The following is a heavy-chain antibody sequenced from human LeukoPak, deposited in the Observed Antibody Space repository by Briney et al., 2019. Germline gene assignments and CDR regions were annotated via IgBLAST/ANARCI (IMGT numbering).Heavy chain of an antibody. D-gene: IGHD6-6*01. J-gene: IGHJ6*03. Sequence: SETLSLTCTVSGGSLSSYYWSWIRQPAGKGVEWVGRIYTSGSTNYNPSLKSRVTMSVDTSKNQFSLKLSSVTAADTAVYYCARAGGAARRNYYYYYMDVWGKGTTVTVSS. CDR2: IYTSGST. V-gene: IGHV4-4*07. CDR3: ARAGGAARRNYYYYYMDV. CDR1: GGSLSSYY.